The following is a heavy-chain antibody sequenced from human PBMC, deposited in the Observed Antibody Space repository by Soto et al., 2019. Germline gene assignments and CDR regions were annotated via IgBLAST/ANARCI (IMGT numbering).Heavy chain of an antibody. D-gene: IGHD3-22*01. CDR1: GFTFSSYW. J-gene: IGHJ3*02. CDR2: IKPDGSEK. CDR3: ARGDYFDSSGPFSDAFDI. V-gene: IGHV3-7*04. Sequence: GGSLRLSCAASGFTFSSYWMTWVRQAPGKGLEWVANIKPDGSEKWYVDSVKGRFTISRDNAKNSLYLQMNSLRAEDTAVYYCARGDYFDSSGPFSDAFDIWGQGTMVTVSS.